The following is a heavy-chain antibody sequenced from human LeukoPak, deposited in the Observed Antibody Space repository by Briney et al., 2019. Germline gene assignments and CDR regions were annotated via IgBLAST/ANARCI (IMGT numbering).Heavy chain of an antibody. CDR3: ARDRRGCRRVGATPRGDAFDI. CDR1: GHTFTIYY. D-gene: IGHD1-26*01. V-gene: IGHV1-46*01. CDR2: INPSGGST. Sequence: ASVTVSSKASGHTFTIYYMHWVRQAPGQGLEWMGIINPSGGSTSYAQKFQGRVTMTRDMSTSTVYMELSSLRSEDTAVYYCARDRRGCRRVGATPRGDAFDIWGQGTMVTVSS. J-gene: IGHJ3*02.